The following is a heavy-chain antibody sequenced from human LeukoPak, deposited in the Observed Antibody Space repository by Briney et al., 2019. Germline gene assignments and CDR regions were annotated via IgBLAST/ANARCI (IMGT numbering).Heavy chain of an antibody. CDR2: IWYDGSNK. J-gene: IGHJ4*02. D-gene: IGHD6-19*01. CDR3: ARGGIAVAGTLDY. Sequence: GRSLRLSCAASGFTFSSYGMHWVRQAPGKGLEWVAVIWYDGSNKYYADSVKGRFTISRDNPKNTLYLQMNSLRAEDTAVYYCARGGIAVAGTLDYWGQGTLVTVSS. V-gene: IGHV3-33*01. CDR1: GFTFSSYG.